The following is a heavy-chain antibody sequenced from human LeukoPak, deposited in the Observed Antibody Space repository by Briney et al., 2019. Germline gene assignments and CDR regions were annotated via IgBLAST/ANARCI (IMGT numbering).Heavy chain of an antibody. J-gene: IGHJ5*02. CDR1: GGYTGSHY. V-gene: IGHV4-4*07. D-gene: IGHD4-17*01. Sequence: SETLSLTCSVSGGYTGSHYWSWIRQPAGKGLEWIGRISPSGTTHYNPSLGSRATMSVDTSKNYFSLRLSSVTAADTAVYYCARGGSTVTRDWWFDPWGQGTLVTVSS. CDR2: ISPSGTT. CDR3: ARGGSTVTRDWWFDP.